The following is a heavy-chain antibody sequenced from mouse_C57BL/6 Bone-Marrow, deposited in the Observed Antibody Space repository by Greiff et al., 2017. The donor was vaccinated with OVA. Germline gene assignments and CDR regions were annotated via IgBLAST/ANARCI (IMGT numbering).Heavy chain of an antibody. J-gene: IGHJ2*01. D-gene: IGHD2-3*01. CDR3: ARNEDGYYASYFDY. CDR1: GYAFSSSW. CDR2: IYPGDGDT. Sequence: QVQLQQSGPELVKPGASVKISCKASGYAFSSSWMNWVKQRPGKGLEWIGRIYPGDGDTNYNGTFKGKATLTADKSSSTAYMQLSSLTSEDAAVYFCARNEDGYYASYFDYWGQGTTLTVSS. V-gene: IGHV1-82*01.